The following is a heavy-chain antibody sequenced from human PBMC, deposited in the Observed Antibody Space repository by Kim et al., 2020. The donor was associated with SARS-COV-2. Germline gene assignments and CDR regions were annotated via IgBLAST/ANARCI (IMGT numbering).Heavy chain of an antibody. Sequence: SETLSLTCAVYGGSFSGYYWSWIRQPPGKGLEWMGEINHSGSTNYNPSLKSRVTISVDTSKNQFSLKLSSVTAADTAVYYCARAARGIFGRLWYWFDPWGQGTLVTVSS. CDR2: INHSGST. CDR1: GGSFSGYY. CDR3: ARAARGIFGRLWYWFDP. J-gene: IGHJ5*02. V-gene: IGHV4-34*01. D-gene: IGHD3-3*01.